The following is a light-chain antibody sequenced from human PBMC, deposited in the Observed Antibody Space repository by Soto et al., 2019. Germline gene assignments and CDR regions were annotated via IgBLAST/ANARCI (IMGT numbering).Light chain of an antibody. CDR1: QSVCSY. CDR2: DAS. CDR3: QQRSNWPIT. Sequence: EILFTQSPATLSLSPGERATLSCRASQSVCSYFAWYQQRPGQAPRLLIYDASNRDTGIPARFSGRGSGTDFTLTLSRLETEDFAVYYCQQRSNWPITFGQGTRLEI. J-gene: IGKJ5*01. V-gene: IGKV3-11*01.